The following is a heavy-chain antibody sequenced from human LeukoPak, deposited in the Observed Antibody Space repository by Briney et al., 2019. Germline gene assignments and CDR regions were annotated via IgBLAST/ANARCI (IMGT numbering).Heavy chain of an antibody. D-gene: IGHD5-24*01. CDR2: MNYGGST. Sequence: PSETLSLTCTVSGGSISNNEYFWGWIRQPPGKGLEWIGSMNYGGSTHDNPSLKSRVTISVDTSKNQVSLKLSSVTAADTAVYYCGRLVSERSARGFVSWGEGSMVAVCS. CDR1: GGSISNNEYF. J-gene: IGHJ5*01. V-gene: IGHV4-39*01. CDR3: GRLVSERSARGFVS.